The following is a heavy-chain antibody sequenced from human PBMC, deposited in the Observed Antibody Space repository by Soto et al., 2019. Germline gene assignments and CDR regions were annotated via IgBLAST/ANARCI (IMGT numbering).Heavy chain of an antibody. J-gene: IGHJ4*02. Sequence: SETVSLTCTVSGGSISSYYWSWIRQPPGKGLEWIGYIYYSGSTNYNPSLKSRVTISVDTSKNQFSLKLSSVTAADTAVYYCAREAGTFDYWGQGTLVTVSS. CDR2: IYYSGST. V-gene: IGHV4-59*01. D-gene: IGHD1-1*01. CDR1: GGSISSYY. CDR3: AREAGTFDY.